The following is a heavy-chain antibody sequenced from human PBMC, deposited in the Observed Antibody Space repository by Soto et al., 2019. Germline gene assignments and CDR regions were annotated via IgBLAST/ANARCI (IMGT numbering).Heavy chain of an antibody. CDR3: ARGVSKDCLGGSGGSCYLDY. V-gene: IGHV3-33*01. J-gene: IGHJ4*02. CDR1: GFTFSSYG. Sequence: QVQLVESGGGVVQPGRSLRLSCAASGFTFSSYGMHWVRQAPGKGLEWVAIIWFDGNNKFYADSVKGRFTISRDNSMNNTDLQMNRLRAEDTAVYYCARGVSKDCLGGSGGSCYLDYWGQGTLVTVSS. D-gene: IGHD2-15*01. CDR2: IWFDGNNK.